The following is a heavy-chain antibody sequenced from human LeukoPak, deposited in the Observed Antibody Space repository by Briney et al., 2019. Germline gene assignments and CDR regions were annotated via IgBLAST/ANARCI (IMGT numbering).Heavy chain of an antibody. CDR2: IIPIFGTA. D-gene: IGHD1-26*01. Sequence: GASVKVSCKASGGTFSSYAISWVRQAPGQGLEWMGGIIPIFGTANYAQKFQGRVTITADESTSTAYMELSSLRSEDTAVYYCARARGESYRNARYYYYYMDVWGKGTTVTVSS. CDR1: GGTFSSYA. CDR3: ARARGESYRNARYYYYYMDV. J-gene: IGHJ6*03. V-gene: IGHV1-69*13.